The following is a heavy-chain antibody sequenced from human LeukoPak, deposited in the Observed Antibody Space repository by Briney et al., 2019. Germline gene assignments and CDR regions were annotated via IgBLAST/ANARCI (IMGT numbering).Heavy chain of an antibody. Sequence: ASVKVSCKASGYSFTSYYIHWVRQAPGQGLEWVGIINPGGGPTNYARKFQARVTLTSDTSTTTVYMELSGLTSEDTAVYYCARGAAPRSYDFGDYFDYWGQGTLVTVSS. CDR1: GYSFTSYY. J-gene: IGHJ4*02. CDR2: INPGGGPT. CDR3: ARGAAPRSYDFGDYFDY. D-gene: IGHD4-17*01. V-gene: IGHV1-46*01.